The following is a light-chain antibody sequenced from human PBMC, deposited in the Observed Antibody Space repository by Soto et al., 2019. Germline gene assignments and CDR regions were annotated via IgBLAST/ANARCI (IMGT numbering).Light chain of an antibody. V-gene: IGKV3-20*01. Sequence: EIVLAQSPGALSLSPGERATLSCRASQTVSSDYLAWYQQKPGQAPRLLIYAASRQATGIPDRFSGSGSGTDFSLTISRLEPEDFAVYYCQQYGSSPPIAFGQGTRLEIK. CDR2: AAS. CDR1: QTVSSDY. CDR3: QQYGSSPPIA. J-gene: IGKJ5*01.